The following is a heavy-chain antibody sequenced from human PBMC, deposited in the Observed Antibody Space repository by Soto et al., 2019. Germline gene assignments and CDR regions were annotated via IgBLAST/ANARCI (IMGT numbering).Heavy chain of an antibody. Sequence: GGSLRLSCTASGFTFGDYAMSWFRQAPGKGLEWVGFIRSKAYGGTTEYAASVKGRFTISRDDSKSIAYLQMNSLKTEDTAVYYCTRVGSSWRNNWFDPWGQGTLVTVSS. CDR1: GFTFGDYA. D-gene: IGHD6-13*01. CDR3: TRVGSSWRNNWFDP. CDR2: IRSKAYGGTT. J-gene: IGHJ5*02. V-gene: IGHV3-49*03.